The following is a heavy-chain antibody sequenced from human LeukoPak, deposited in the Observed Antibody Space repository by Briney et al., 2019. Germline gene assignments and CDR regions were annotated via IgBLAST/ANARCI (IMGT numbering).Heavy chain of an antibody. V-gene: IGHV3-13*01. Sequence: HPGGSLRLSCAASGFTFGTSDMHWVRHARGKGLEWVSAIGTGDDTYYPASVTGRFTISRDDAKNSLFLQMNNLRAGDTAIYYCVREVRYSGRAFDIWGQGTMVSVSS. CDR2: IGTGDDT. CDR1: GFTFGTSD. D-gene: IGHD1-26*01. CDR3: VREVRYSGRAFDI. J-gene: IGHJ3*02.